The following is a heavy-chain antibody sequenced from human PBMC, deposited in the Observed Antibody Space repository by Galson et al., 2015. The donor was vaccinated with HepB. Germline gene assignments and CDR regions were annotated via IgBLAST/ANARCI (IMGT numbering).Heavy chain of an antibody. CDR3: AKGTTNIDY. V-gene: IGHV3-23*01. D-gene: IGHD1-1*01. Sequence: SLRLSCAASGFTFSSLGMTWVRQAPGKGLECVSAIGVNAGCTDYADSVKGRFTISRDNSKNMLYLQMNNLRAEDTAVYYCAKGTTNIDYWGQGTLVTVSS. CDR2: IGVNAGCT. CDR1: GFTFSSLG. J-gene: IGHJ4*02.